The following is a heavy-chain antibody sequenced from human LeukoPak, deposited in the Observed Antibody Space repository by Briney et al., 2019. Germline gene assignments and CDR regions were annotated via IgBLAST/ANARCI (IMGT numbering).Heavy chain of an antibody. J-gene: IGHJ4*02. V-gene: IGHV3-15*01. CDR2: IKSKTDGETT. CDR3: TTNRYNWNSATD. CDR1: GCIFSDHY. D-gene: IGHD1-7*01. Sequence: PGGSLRLSCAASGCIFSDHYMDWFRQAPGKGLQWIGRIKSKTDGETTDYAAPVKGRFTISRDDSKNTLYLQMNSLKTEDTAVYYCTTNRYNWNSATDWGQGTLVTISS.